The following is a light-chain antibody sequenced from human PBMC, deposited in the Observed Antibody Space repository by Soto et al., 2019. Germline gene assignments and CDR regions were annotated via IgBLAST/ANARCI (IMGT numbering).Light chain of an antibody. J-gene: IGLJ1*01. CDR1: SSDVGDFNY. CDR3: SSYTSSDIKV. V-gene: IGLV2-14*01. Sequence: QSVLTQPASVSGSPGQSITTSCTGTSSDVGDFNYVSWYQQHPGKAPKLLIYEVSNRPSGVSSRFSGSQSGNTASLTISGLQAEDEADYYCSSYTSSDIKVFGTGTKVTVL. CDR2: EVS.